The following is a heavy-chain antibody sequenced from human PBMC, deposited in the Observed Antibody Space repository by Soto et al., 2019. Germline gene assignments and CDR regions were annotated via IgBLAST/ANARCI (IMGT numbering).Heavy chain of an antibody. CDR3: ASSYGSGYRAFDY. V-gene: IGHV1-69*02. D-gene: IGHD3-10*01. CDR2: INPILSMS. J-gene: IGHJ4*02. CDR1: GDTFTFYS. Sequence: QVQLVQSGAEVKRPGSSVKVSCKASGDTFTFYSINWVRQAHGLGLEWMGRINPILSMSNYAQRFQGRVTITADKSKSTAYMELSSLRSEDTAIYYCASSYGSGYRAFDYWGQGALVTVSS.